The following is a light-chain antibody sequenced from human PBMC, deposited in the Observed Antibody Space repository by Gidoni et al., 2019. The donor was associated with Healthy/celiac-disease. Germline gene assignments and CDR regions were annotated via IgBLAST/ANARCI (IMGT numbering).Light chain of an antibody. J-gene: IGKJ2*01. Sequence: EIVLTQSPGTLSLSPGERATLSCRASQSVSSSYLAWYQQNPGQAPRLLIYGASSRAAGIPDRFSGSGSGRDFTITISRLEPEDFAVYYCQQYGSFFGQGTKLEIK. CDR1: QSVSSSY. CDR3: QQYGSF. V-gene: IGKV3-20*01. CDR2: GAS.